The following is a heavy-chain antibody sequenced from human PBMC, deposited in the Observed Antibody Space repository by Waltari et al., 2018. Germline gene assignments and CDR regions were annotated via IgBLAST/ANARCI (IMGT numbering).Heavy chain of an antibody. CDR3: AKDRVGYFDLLVRAFDF. CDR2: ISGSSSRI. D-gene: IGHD3-9*01. Sequence: EVQLLESGGGLVHPGGSLTLSGAVSGFPFSSHALSWVRQAPGKGLEWVSTISGSSSRIHYADSVKGRLTISRDNSKNTLFLQMNSLRPEDTAVYFCAKDRVGYFDLLVRAFDFWGPGTMVIVSS. V-gene: IGHV3-23*01. CDR1: GFPFSSHA. J-gene: IGHJ3*01.